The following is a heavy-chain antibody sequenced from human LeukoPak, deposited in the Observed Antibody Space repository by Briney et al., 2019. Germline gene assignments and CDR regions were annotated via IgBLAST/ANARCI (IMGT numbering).Heavy chain of an antibody. V-gene: IGHV1-69*06. CDR2: IIPIFGTT. J-gene: IGHJ6*03. CDR3: ARGRQYSSHRGYYYMDV. CDR1: GGTINTFA. Sequence: SVKVSCKGSGGTINTFAISWVRQAPGQGLEWMGGIIPIFGTTNYAQKFQGRVTITADRSTSTAYMELNSLISEDTAVYYCARGRQYSSHRGYYYMDVWGKGTTVTVSS. D-gene: IGHD6-6*01.